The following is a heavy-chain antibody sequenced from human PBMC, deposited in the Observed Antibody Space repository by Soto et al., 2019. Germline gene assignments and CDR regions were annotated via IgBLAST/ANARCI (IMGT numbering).Heavy chain of an antibody. D-gene: IGHD4-17*01. CDR2: ISSSSSYI. CDR1: GFTFSSYS. Sequence: GGSLRPSCAASGFTFSSYSMNWVRQAPGKGLEWVSSISSSSSYIYYADSVKGRFTISRDNAKNSLYLQMNSLRAEDTAVYYCARDEGPYGGNSGHYYGMDVWGQGTTVTVSS. CDR3: ARDEGPYGGNSGHYYGMDV. V-gene: IGHV3-21*01. J-gene: IGHJ6*02.